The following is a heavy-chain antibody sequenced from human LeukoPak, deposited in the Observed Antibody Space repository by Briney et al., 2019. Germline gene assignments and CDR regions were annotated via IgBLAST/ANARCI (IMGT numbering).Heavy chain of an antibody. J-gene: IGHJ3*02. CDR2: IYSGGST. Sequence: GGSLRLSCAASGFTVSSNYMSWVRQAPGKGLEWVSVIYSGGSTYSVDSVKGRFTISRDNSKNTLYLQMNSLRVEDTAVYYCARNRPYCSSTSCYPDAFDIWGQGTMVTVSS. D-gene: IGHD2-2*01. CDR3: ARNRPYCSSTSCYPDAFDI. V-gene: IGHV3-53*01. CDR1: GFTVSSNY.